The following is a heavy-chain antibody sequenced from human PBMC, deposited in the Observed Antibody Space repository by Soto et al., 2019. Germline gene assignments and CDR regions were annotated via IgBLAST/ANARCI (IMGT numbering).Heavy chain of an antibody. CDR3: AKNPGYYYDSTGYHFDY. V-gene: IGHV3-23*01. J-gene: IGHJ4*02. D-gene: IGHD3-22*01. CDR1: EFNCSNYA. CDR2: ISYGGGTT. Sequence: PGGSLRLSCAASEFNCSNYAMRWVRQAPGKGLEWVSAISYGGGTTYYADSVKGRFTISRDNSKNTLYLQMNSLRAEDTAVYYCAKNPGYYYDSTGYHFDYWGQGTLVTVSS.